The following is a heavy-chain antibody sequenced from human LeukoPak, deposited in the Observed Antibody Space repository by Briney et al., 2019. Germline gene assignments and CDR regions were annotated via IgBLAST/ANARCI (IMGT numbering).Heavy chain of an antibody. CDR3: ARDQYGMVPPDY. D-gene: IGHD2-8*01. J-gene: IGHJ4*02. CDR2: IYYSGST. V-gene: IGHV4-39*07. CDR1: GGSISSSSYY. Sequence: SETLSLTCTVSGGSISSSSYYWGWIRQPPGKGLEWIGSIYYSGSTYYNPSLKSRVTISVDTSKNQFSLKLNSVTAADTAVYYCARDQYGMVPPDYWGQGTLVTVSS.